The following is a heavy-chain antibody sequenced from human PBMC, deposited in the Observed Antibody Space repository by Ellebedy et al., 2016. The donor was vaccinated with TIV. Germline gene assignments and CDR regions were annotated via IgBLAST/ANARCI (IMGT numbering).Heavy chain of an antibody. CDR1: GGTFSSYA. J-gene: IGHJ5*02. V-gene: IGHV1-69*13. D-gene: IGHD6-13*01. Sequence: AASVKVSCKASGGTFSSYAISWVRQAPGQGLEWMGGIIPIFGTANYAQKFQGRVTITADESTSTAYMELSSLRSEDTAVYYCARGGSSYGYNWFDPWGQGTLVTVSS. CDR3: ARGGSSYGYNWFDP. CDR2: IIPIFGTA.